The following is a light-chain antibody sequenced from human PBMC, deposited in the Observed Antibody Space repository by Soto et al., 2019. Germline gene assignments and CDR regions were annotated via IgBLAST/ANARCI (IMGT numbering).Light chain of an antibody. J-gene: IGKJ4*01. CDR2: AAS. Sequence: SQLTQSPSSLSASVGATVTITCRASQDISSYLAWYQQEPGKAPKLLIYAASSLQSGVPSRFSGSGSGTDFTLTISSLQPEDFATYYCQQANSFPLTLGGGTKVDIK. V-gene: IGKV1-12*01. CDR1: QDISSY. CDR3: QQANSFPLT.